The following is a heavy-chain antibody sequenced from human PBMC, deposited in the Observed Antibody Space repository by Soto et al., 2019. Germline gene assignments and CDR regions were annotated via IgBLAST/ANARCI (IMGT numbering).Heavy chain of an antibody. V-gene: IGHV4-39*01. CDR2: IYYSGRS. CDR1: GGSMSSNYH. CDR3: ARYDSGRFGYGFDY. D-gene: IGHD3-10*01. J-gene: IGHJ4*02. Sequence: PSETLSLTCTVSGGSMSSNYHWGWIRQPPGKGLEWIGNIYYSGRSYYNPSLKSRLTISVDTSKNQFSLYVSSVTAADTAVYYCARYDSGRFGYGFDYWGQGTQVTVS.